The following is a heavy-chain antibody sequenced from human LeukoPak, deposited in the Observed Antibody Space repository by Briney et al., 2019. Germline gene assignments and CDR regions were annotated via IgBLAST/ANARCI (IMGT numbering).Heavy chain of an antibody. Sequence: GGSLRLSCAASGFTFGNYAMSWIRQAPGKGPEWVSAISGSDGRLFYADSVKGRFIISRDNSKNTVYLQMNSLRVEDTAVYYCARLSGSFLDYWGQGTLVTVSS. V-gene: IGHV3-23*01. CDR2: ISGSDGRL. D-gene: IGHD1-26*01. J-gene: IGHJ4*02. CDR1: GFTFGNYA. CDR3: ARLSGSFLDY.